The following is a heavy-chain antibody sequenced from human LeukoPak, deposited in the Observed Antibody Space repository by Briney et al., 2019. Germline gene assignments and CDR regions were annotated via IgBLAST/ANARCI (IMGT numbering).Heavy chain of an antibody. J-gene: IGHJ5*02. CDR2: IYYSGST. V-gene: IGHV4-39*01. CDR1: SGSISNSSYY. Sequence: SETLSLTCTVSSGSISNSSYYWGWIRQPPGKGLEWIGSIYYSGSTYYNPSLKSRVTISVETSKNQFSLKLSSVTAADTAVYYCASHSSYVSPFRSWGRGPLVTVSP. D-gene: IGHD3-10*02. CDR3: ASHSSYVSPFRS.